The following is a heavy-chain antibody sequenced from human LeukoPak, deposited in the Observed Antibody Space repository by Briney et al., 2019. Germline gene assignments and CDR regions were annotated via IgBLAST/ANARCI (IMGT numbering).Heavy chain of an antibody. CDR3: AREAAVAGTGDY. J-gene: IGHJ4*02. CDR2: INPNSGGT. Sequence: GASVKVPCKASGYTFTGYYMHWVRQAPGQGLEWMGWINPNSGGTNYAQKFQGRVTMTRDTSISTAYMELSRLRSDDTAVYYCAREAAVAGTGDYWGQGTLVTVSS. V-gene: IGHV1-2*02. CDR1: GYTFTGYY. D-gene: IGHD6-19*01.